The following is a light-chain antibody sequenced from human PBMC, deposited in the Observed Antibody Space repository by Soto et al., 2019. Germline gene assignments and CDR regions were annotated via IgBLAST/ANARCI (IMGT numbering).Light chain of an antibody. CDR1: QSVSSSY. CDR3: QQYGSSPQT. V-gene: IGKV3-20*01. CDR2: VAS. Sequence: EIVLTQSPGTLSLSPGERATLSCRASQSVSSSYLAWYQQKPGQAPSLLIYVASSRATGIPDRFSGSGSGTDFTLTISRLEPEDFAVYYCQQYGSSPQTFGQGTKVEIK. J-gene: IGKJ1*01.